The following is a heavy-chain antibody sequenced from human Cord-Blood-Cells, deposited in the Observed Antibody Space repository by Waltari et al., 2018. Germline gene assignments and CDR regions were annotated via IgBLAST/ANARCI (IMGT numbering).Heavy chain of an antibody. CDR1: GGSISSSSYY. CDR2: IYYSGST. D-gene: IGHD7-27*01. Sequence: QLQLQESGPGLVKPSETLSLTCTVSGGSISSSSYYWGWIRQPPGKGLEWIGSIYYSGSTSYNPSLKSRVTISVDTSKNQFSLKLSSVTAADTAVYYCAREVTGAGGYYFDYWGQGTLVTVSS. CDR3: AREVTGAGGYYFDY. J-gene: IGHJ4*02. V-gene: IGHV4-39*01.